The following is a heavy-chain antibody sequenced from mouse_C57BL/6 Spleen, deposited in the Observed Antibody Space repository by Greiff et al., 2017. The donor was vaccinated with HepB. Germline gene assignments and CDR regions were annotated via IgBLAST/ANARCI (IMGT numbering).Heavy chain of an antibody. CDR2: ISDGGSYT. CDR3: ARRGGSSYYYAMDY. Sequence: EVQVVESGGGLVKPGGSPKLSCAASGFTFSSYAMSWVRQTPEKRLEWVATISDGGSYTYYPDNVKGRFTISRDNAKNNLYLQMSHLKSEDTAMYYCARRGGSSYYYAMDYWGQGTSVTVSS. V-gene: IGHV5-4*01. J-gene: IGHJ4*01. CDR1: GFTFSSYA. D-gene: IGHD1-1*01.